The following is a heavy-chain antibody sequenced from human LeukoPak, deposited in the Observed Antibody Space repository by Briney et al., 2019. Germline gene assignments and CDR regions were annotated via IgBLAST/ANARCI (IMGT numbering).Heavy chain of an antibody. CDR3: ASRGPDRSGWYYFDY. CDR1: GFTFSSYW. D-gene: IGHD6-19*01. V-gene: IGHV3-30*03. Sequence: GGSLRLSCAASGFTFSSYWMTWVRQAPGKGLEWVAVVSYDGSNKYYADSVKGRFTISRDNSKNTLYLQMNSLRPEDTAVYYCASRGPDRSGWYYFDYWGQGTLVTVSS. CDR2: VSYDGSNK. J-gene: IGHJ4*02.